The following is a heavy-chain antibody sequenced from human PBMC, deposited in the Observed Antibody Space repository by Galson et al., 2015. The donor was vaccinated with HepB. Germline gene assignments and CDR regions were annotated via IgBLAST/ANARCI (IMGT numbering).Heavy chain of an antibody. Sequence: SLRLSCAASGFSFSSYWMSWVRQAPGKGLEWVATIKQDGSDKFYVDSVKGRFTISRDNAKKSLYLQMNSLRAEDTAVYYCARDSSYIVAPAAGDFDSWGQGTLVTVSS. D-gene: IGHD2-2*01. CDR2: IKQDGSDK. V-gene: IGHV3-7*01. J-gene: IGHJ4*02. CDR1: GFSFSSYW. CDR3: ARDSSYIVAPAAGDFDS.